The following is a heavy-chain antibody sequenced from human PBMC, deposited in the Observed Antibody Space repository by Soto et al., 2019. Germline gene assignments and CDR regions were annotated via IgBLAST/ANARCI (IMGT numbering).Heavy chain of an antibody. J-gene: IGHJ6*02. Sequence: SETLSLTCTVSGGSISSSSYYWGWIRQPPGKGLEWIGSIFYSGSTNYNQSLKSRVTISVDTSKNQFSLKLSSVTAADTAVYYFARGDIVLVPAAILYYYYGMDVWGQGTTVTVSS. CDR2: IFYSGST. CDR1: GGSISSSSYY. V-gene: IGHV4-39*07. CDR3: ARGDIVLVPAAILYYYYGMDV. D-gene: IGHD2-2*02.